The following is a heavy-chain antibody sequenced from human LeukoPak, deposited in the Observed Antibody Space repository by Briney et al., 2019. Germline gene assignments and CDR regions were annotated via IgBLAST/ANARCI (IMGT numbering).Heavy chain of an antibody. D-gene: IGHD5-12*01. CDR1: GLTFDDYG. CDR3: ARDRDSGYDLFNWFDP. J-gene: IGHJ5*02. CDR2: IKWNGVST. V-gene: IGHV3-20*04. Sequence: GGSLRLSCAASGLTFDDYGMSWVRQGPGKGLEWVSGIKWNGVSTGYADSVKGRFTISRDNAKNSLYLEMNSLRAEDTALYYCARDRDSGYDLFNWFDPWGQGTLVTVSS.